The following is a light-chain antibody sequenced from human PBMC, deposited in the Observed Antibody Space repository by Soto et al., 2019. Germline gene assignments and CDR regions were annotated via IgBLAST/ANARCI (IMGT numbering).Light chain of an antibody. Sequence: DIQMTQSPSPLSGSVGDRVTITCRASQTISSCLAWYQQKPGTAPKLLIYKASTLKSGVTSRFSGSGSGTEFTLTISSLQPDDCATYYCQHYNSYSEAFGQGNKV. J-gene: IGKJ1*01. CDR3: QHYNSYSEA. V-gene: IGKV1-5*03. CDR2: KAS. CDR1: QTISSC.